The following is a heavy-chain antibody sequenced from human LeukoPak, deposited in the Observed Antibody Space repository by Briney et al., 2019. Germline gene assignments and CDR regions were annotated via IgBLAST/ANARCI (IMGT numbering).Heavy chain of an antibody. Sequence: PSETLSLTCTVSGYSISSGYYWGWIWQPPGKRLEWVGSIHSSGNTYYNPTLKSRVTISVDTSKNQFSLNLTSVTAADAAVYYCARDLGYSGFDWAPWGQGTLVTVSA. J-gene: IGHJ5*02. CDR1: GYSISSGYY. D-gene: IGHD5-12*01. V-gene: IGHV4-38-2*02. CDR2: IHSSGNT. CDR3: ARDLGYSGFDWAP.